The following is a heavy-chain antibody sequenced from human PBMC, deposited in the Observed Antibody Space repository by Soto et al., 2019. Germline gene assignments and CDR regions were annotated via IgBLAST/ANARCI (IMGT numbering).Heavy chain of an antibody. CDR2: ISSSSSTI. D-gene: IGHD3-10*01. Sequence: GGSLRLSCAASGFTFNSYSMNWVRQAPGKGLEWVSYISSSSSTIYYADSVKGRFTISRDNAKNSLFLQMSSLRAEDTAVYYCAREFGKGDYRGQGTLVTVSS. V-gene: IGHV3-48*01. CDR1: GFTFNSYS. CDR3: AREFGKGDY. J-gene: IGHJ4*02.